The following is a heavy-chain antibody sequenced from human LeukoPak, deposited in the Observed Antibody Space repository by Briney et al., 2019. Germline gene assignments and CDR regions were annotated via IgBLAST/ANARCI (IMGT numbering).Heavy chain of an antibody. J-gene: IGHJ5*02. Sequence: GGSLRLSCAASGFTFSSYAMSWVRQAPGKGLEWVSAISGSGGSTYYADSVKGRFTISRDNSKNTLYLQMNSLRAEDTAVYYCAKDPGQLLWFGELLYGWFDPWGQGTLVTVSS. D-gene: IGHD3-10*01. V-gene: IGHV3-23*01. CDR2: ISGSGGST. CDR3: AKDPGQLLWFGELLYGWFDP. CDR1: GFTFSSYA.